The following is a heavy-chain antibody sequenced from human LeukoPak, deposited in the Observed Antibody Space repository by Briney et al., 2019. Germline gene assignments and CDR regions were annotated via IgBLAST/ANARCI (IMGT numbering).Heavy chain of an antibody. D-gene: IGHD6-13*01. CDR2: VSGSGDRM. V-gene: IGHV3-23*01. Sequence: GGSLRLSCAASGFTSSSYALNWVRQAPGKGLEWVATVSGSGDRMYHADSVKGRFTVSRDNSKNTIYLQMNSLRAEDTALYYCAKAAAAPGFDFWGQGTLVTVSS. J-gene: IGHJ4*02. CDR1: GFTSSSYA. CDR3: AKAAAAPGFDF.